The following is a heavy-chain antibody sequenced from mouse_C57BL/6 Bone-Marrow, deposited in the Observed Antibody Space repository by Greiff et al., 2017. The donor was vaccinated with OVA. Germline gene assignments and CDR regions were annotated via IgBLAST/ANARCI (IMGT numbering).Heavy chain of an antibody. CDR3: ARQEDYYGSSLMDY. CDR2: IWSDGST. CDR1: GFSLTSYG. J-gene: IGHJ4*01. Sequence: VHLVESGPGLVAPSQSLSITCTVSGFSLTSYGVHWVRQPPGKGLEWLVVIWSDGSTTYNSTLKSRLSISKDNSKSQVFLKMNSLQTDDTAMYYCARQEDYYGSSLMDYWGQGTSVTVSS. D-gene: IGHD1-1*01. V-gene: IGHV2-6-1*01.